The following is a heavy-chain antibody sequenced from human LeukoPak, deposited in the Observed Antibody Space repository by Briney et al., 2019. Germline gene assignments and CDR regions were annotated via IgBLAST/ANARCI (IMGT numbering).Heavy chain of an antibody. J-gene: IGHJ1*01. CDR1: GYTFTSYG. D-gene: IGHD2-2*01. Sequence: ASVKVSCKASGYTFTSYGISWVRQAPGQGLEWLGWISAYNGNTNYAQKLQGRVTMTTDTSTSTAYMELRSLRSDDTAVYYCARGPAAHHPEYFQHWGQGTLVTVSS. CDR3: ARGPAAHHPEYFQH. V-gene: IGHV1-18*01. CDR2: ISAYNGNT.